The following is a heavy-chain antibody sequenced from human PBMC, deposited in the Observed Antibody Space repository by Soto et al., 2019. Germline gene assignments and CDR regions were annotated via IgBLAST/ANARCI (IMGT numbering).Heavy chain of an antibody. J-gene: IGHJ4*02. CDR2: IYYSGST. CDR3: ARLPYSGYPYSDY. D-gene: IGHD5-12*01. V-gene: IGHV4-59*08. Sequence: LSLTCTVSGGSISSYYWSWIRHPPGKGLEWIGYIYYSGSTNYNPSLKSRVTISVDTSKNQFSLKLSSVTAADTAVYYCARLPYSGYPYSDYWGQGTLVTVSS. CDR1: GGSISSYY.